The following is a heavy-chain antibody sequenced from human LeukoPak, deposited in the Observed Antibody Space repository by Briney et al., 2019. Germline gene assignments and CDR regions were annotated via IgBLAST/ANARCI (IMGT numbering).Heavy chain of an antibody. CDR1: GGSISSGDYY. Sequence: SETLSLTCTVSGGSISSGDYYWSWIRQPPGKGLEWIGYIYYSGSTYYNPSLKSRVTISVDTSKNQFSLKLSSVTAADTAVYYCASRYSYGPATIFDYWGQGTLVTVSS. J-gene: IGHJ4*02. CDR2: IYYSGST. CDR3: ASRYSYGPATIFDY. D-gene: IGHD5-18*01. V-gene: IGHV4-30-4*01.